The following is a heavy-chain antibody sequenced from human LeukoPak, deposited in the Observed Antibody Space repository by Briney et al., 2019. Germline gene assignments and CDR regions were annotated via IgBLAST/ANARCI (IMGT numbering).Heavy chain of an antibody. CDR2: INHSGSA. CDR3: ARARAEYYDLWSGYHPWHLHY. D-gene: IGHD3-3*01. V-gene: IGHV4-34*01. CDR1: GGSFSGYF. J-gene: IGHJ4*02. Sequence: PSETLSLTCAVYGGSFSGYFWSLIRQPPGKGLEWIGEINHSGSANYNPSLKSRVTMSVDRSKNQFSLKLSSVTAADTAVYYCARARAEYYDLWSGYHPWHLHYWGRGTLVTVSS.